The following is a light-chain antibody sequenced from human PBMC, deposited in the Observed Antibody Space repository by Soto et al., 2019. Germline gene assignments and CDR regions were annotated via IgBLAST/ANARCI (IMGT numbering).Light chain of an antibody. CDR2: GAF. CDR1: QSVSSSY. Sequence: EIVLKQTPGTLSLSQRERATLSCRASQSVSSSYLAWYQQKPGQAPRLLIYGAFNRATGIPARFSGSGSGTDFTLTISGLEPEDSAIYYCQQFSSYPLTFGGGTKVDIK. CDR3: QQFSSYPLT. J-gene: IGKJ4*01. V-gene: IGKV3-20*01.